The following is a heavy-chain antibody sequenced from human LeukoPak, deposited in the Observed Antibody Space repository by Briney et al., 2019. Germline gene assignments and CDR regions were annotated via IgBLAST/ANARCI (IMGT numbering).Heavy chain of an antibody. CDR2: IIPIFGTA. J-gene: IGHJ4*02. CDR1: GGTFSSYA. V-gene: IGHV1-69*13. CDR3: ARSATGRAYYFDY. Sequence: SVKVSCKASGGTFSSYAISWVREAPGQGLEWMGGIIPIFGTANYAQKFQGRVTITADESTSTAYMELSSLRSEDTAVYYCARSATGRAYYFDYWGQGTLVTVSS. D-gene: IGHD3-10*01.